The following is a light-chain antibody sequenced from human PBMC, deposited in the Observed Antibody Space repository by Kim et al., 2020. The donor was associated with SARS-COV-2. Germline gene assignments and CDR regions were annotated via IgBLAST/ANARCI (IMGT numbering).Light chain of an antibody. Sequence: DILLTQPPDLLAVPLGERATINCKSSQSVLFSSNNKNFLAWYQQKPGQPPKLLIYWASTRDSGVPDRFSGSGSGTDFTLTISSLQADDVAVYYCQQYYATPRTFGQGTRVDIK. CDR3: QQYYATPRT. J-gene: IGKJ1*01. CDR2: WAS. V-gene: IGKV4-1*01. CDR1: QSVLFSSNNKNF.